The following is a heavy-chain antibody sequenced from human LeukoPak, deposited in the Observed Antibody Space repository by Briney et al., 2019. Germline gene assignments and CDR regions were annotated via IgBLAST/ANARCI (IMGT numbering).Heavy chain of an antibody. Sequence: PGGSLRLSCAASGFTFSSYSMNWVRQAPGKGLEWVSYISSSSSSIHYADSVKGRFTISRDNAKNSLYLQMSSLRDEDTAMYYCARVEGREYDDLLTGYYRHWGQGTLVTVSS. CDR2: ISSSSSSI. D-gene: IGHD3-9*01. CDR1: GFTFSSYS. CDR3: ARVEGREYDDLLTGYYRH. V-gene: IGHV3-48*02. J-gene: IGHJ4*02.